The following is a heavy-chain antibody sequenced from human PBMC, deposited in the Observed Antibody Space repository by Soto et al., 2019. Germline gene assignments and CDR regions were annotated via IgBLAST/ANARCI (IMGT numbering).Heavy chain of an antibody. D-gene: IGHD1-26*01. Sequence: EVQLVESGGSLVQPGGSLRLSCVASGFTFSTSDMHWVRQPPGKGLEWVAAIGTVDDTYYPDSVKGRFIISRENAKNSLYLHMNSLRDADTAVYYCAREMRDSGSWESWYFDLWGRGTLVSVSS. V-gene: IGHV3-13*01. J-gene: IGHJ2*01. CDR1: GFTFSTSD. CDR2: IGTVDDT. CDR3: AREMRDSGSWESWYFDL.